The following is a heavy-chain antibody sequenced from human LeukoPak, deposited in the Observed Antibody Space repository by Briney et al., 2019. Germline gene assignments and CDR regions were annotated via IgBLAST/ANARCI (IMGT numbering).Heavy chain of an antibody. J-gene: IGHJ4*02. CDR1: GYTFTSYG. Sequence: ASVKVSCKASGYTFTSYGISWVRQAPGQGLEWMGWISAYNGNTNYAQKLQGRVTMTTDTSTSTAYMELRSLRSDDTAVYYCARDFRVRGYNYGSSGYWGQGTLVTVSS. CDR2: ISAYNGNT. CDR3: ARDFRVRGYNYGSSGY. V-gene: IGHV1-18*01. D-gene: IGHD5-18*01.